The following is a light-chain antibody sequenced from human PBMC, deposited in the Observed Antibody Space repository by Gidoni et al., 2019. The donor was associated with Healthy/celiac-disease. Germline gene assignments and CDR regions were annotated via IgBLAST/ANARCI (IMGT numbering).Light chain of an antibody. CDR1: SLRSYY. J-gene: IGLJ1*01. CDR2: GKN. Sequence: SSALTQDPAVSVALVQTVRITCQGDSLRSYYASWYQQKPGQAPVLVIYGKNNRPSGIPDRFSGSSSGNTASLTITGAQAEDEADYYCNSRDSSGNHLGVFGTGTKVTVL. V-gene: IGLV3-19*01. CDR3: NSRDSSGNHLGV.